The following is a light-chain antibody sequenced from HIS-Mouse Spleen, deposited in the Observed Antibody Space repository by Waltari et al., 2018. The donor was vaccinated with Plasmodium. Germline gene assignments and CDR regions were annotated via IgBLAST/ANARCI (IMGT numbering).Light chain of an antibody. CDR1: QGIRND. V-gene: IGKV1-6*01. Sequence: AIQLTQSPSSLSASVGYRVTITCRASQGIRNDLGWYQQKPGKAPKLLICAASSLQSGVPSRFSGSGSGTDFTLTISSLQPEDFATYYCLQDYNYPYTFGQGTKLEIK. J-gene: IGKJ2*01. CDR2: AAS. CDR3: LQDYNYPYT.